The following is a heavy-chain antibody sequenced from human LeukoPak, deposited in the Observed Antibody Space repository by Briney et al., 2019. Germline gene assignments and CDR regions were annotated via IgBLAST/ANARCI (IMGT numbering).Heavy chain of an antibody. D-gene: IGHD6-13*01. J-gene: IGHJ4*02. Sequence: TGGSLRLSCAASGFTLSSYSMNWVRQAPGKGLEWVALISYDGSINDYADSVKGRFTISRDNSKNTLYLQMNSLRADDTAMYYCARGSYSSSWKTFDYWGQGTLVTVSS. V-gene: IGHV3-30*03. CDR3: ARGSYSSSWKTFDY. CDR1: GFTLSSYS. CDR2: ISYDGSIN.